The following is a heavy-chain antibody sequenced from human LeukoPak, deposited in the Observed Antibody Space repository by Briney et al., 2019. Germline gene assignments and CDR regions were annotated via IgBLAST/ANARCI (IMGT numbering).Heavy chain of an antibody. D-gene: IGHD3-3*01. CDR2: LKQDGSEK. CDR3: ARDRGTEPFTYYDFWSGYEMDV. CDR1: GFTFSSYW. J-gene: IGHJ6*04. V-gene: IGHV3-7*01. Sequence: GGSLRLSCAASGFTFSSYWMSWVRQAPGKGLEWVANLKQDGSEKYYVDSVKGRFTISRDNAKNSLYLQMNSLRAEDTAVYYCARDRGTEPFTYYDFWSGYEMDVWGKGTTVTVSS.